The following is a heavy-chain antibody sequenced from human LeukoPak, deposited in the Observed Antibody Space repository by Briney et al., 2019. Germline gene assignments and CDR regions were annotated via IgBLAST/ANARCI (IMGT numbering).Heavy chain of an antibody. D-gene: IGHD5-12*01. CDR2: INPNSGGT. CDR1: GYTFTGYY. J-gene: IGHJ6*02. V-gene: IGHV1-2*06. CDR3: ARDLRGYSYYYGMDV. Sequence: ASVKVSCKASGYTFTGYYMHWVRQAPGQGLEWMGRINPNSGGTNYAQKFQGRVTMTRDTSISTAYMELSRLRSEDTAVYYCARDLRGYSYYYGMDVWGQGTTVTVSS.